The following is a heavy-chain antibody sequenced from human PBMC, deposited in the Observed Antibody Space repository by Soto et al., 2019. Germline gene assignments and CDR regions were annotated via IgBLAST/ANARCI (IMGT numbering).Heavy chain of an antibody. CDR3: ARKYYDSGDYPDY. D-gene: IGHD3-22*01. Sequence: SETLSLTCNVSGGSISSSRSYWAWIRQPPGKGLEWIANIFYSGSTYYNPSLASRVTVSVDTSKNQFSLKLSSVTAADTAVYYCARKYYDSGDYPDYWGQGTLVTVS. V-gene: IGHV4-39*01. CDR2: IFYSGST. J-gene: IGHJ4*02. CDR1: GGSISSSRSY.